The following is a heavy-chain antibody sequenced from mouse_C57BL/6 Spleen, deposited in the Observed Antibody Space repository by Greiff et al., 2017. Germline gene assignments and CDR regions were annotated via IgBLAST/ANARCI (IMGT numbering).Heavy chain of an antibody. Sequence: VQLQQSGPELVKPGASVKMSCKASGYTFTDYNMHWVKQSHGKSLEWIGYINPNNGGTSYNQKFKGKATLTVNKSSSTAYMELRSLTSEDSAVYFCARLNWGGYFDVWGTGTTVTVSS. CDR2: INPNNGGT. D-gene: IGHD4-1*01. J-gene: IGHJ1*03. CDR3: ARLNWGGYFDV. V-gene: IGHV1-22*01. CDR1: GYTFTDYN.